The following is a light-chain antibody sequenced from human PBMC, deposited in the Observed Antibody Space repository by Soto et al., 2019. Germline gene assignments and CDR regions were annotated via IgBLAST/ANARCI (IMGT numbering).Light chain of an antibody. CDR3: QDYYKTPRS. CDR2: WAS. Sequence: DIVITQSPDSLAVSLGERATLNCKSSQSVFYTSNNKNYFAWYQQQPGQPPKLLIDWASTRESGVPDRFSGSGSGTQFTLSISSLQAEDVAVCCCQDYYKTPRSFGGGNTGEIK. V-gene: IGKV4-1*01. CDR1: QSVFYTSNNKNY. J-gene: IGKJ4*01.